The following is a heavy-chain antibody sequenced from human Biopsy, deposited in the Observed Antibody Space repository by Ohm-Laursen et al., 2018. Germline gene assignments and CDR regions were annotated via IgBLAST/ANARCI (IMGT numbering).Heavy chain of an antibody. CDR2: ISETSSHI. J-gene: IGHJ6*02. D-gene: IGHD6-6*01. V-gene: IGHV3-69-1*01. CDR3: ARDSRRTAREGGMDV. CDR1: GFSVNDNY. Sequence: SLRLSCAASGFSVNDNYMNWVRQAPGKGLEWISYISETSSHIYDADSVKGRFTVARDNAKNSLYLQLNSLRAEDTAVYYCARDSRRTAREGGMDVWGQGTTVTVSS.